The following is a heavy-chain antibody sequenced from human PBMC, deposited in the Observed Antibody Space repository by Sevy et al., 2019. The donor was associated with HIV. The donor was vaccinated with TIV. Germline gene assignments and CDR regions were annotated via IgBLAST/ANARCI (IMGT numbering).Heavy chain of an antibody. CDR1: GFTFSAYN. D-gene: IGHD4-4*01. CDR3: AKEGRDDYNPYFDS. V-gene: IGHV3-21*01. CDR2: ISRRSDYT. J-gene: IGHJ4*02. Sequence: GGSLRLSCAASGFTFSAYNMNWVRQAPGKGVEWISSISRRSDYTKYADSVRGRFTSSRDNAKNLLYLQMNNLRPEDTGFYYCAKEGRDDYNPYFDSWGQGILVTVSS.